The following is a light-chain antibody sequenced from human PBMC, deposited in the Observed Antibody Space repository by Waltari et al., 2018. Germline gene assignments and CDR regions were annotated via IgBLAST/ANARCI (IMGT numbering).Light chain of an antibody. Sequence: EIVLTQSPGSLSSSPGERVTLSCRARQSVSRALAWYQRKPGQAPRLLIFGASNRATGIPDRFSGSGSDTDFSLTISRLEPEDFAVYYCQHYVRLPATFGRGTKVEIK. V-gene: IGKV3-20*01. CDR2: GAS. J-gene: IGKJ1*01. CDR3: QHYVRLPAT. CDR1: QSVSRA.